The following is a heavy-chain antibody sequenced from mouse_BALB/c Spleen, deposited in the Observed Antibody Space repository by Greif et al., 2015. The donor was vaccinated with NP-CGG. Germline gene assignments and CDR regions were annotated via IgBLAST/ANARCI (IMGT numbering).Heavy chain of an antibody. CDR1: GYTFTCYW. CDR2: INPSTGHT. CDR3: ARRGTGTGFDY. Sequence: QVQLKESGAELAKPGASVKMSCKASGYTFTCYWMHWVKQRPGQGLEWIGYINPSTGHTEYNQKFKDMATLTADKSSSTAYMQLSSLTSEDSAVYYCARRGTGTGFDYWGQGTTLTVSS. J-gene: IGHJ2*01. D-gene: IGHD4-1*01. V-gene: IGHV1-7*01.